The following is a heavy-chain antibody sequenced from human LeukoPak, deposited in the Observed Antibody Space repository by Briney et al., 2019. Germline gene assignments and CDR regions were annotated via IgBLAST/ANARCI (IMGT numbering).Heavy chain of an antibody. CDR3: ATLGYCSSTSCYGLRDAFDI. V-gene: IGHV3-53*01. Sequence: PGGSLRLSCAASGFTVSSNYMSWVRQAPGKGLVGVSVIYSGGSTYYADSVKGRFTISRDNSKNTLYLQMNSLRAEDTAVYYCATLGYCSSTSCYGLRDAFDIWGQGTMVTVSS. D-gene: IGHD2-2*01. CDR2: IYSGGST. CDR1: GFTVSSNY. J-gene: IGHJ3*02.